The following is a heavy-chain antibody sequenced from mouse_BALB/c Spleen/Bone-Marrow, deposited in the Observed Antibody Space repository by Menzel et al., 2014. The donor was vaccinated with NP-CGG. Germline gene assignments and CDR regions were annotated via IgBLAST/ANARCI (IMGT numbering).Heavy chain of an antibody. CDR2: IDPANGNT. CDR1: GFNIKDTF. Sequence: EVQLVESGAELVKPGASVKLSCTGSGFNIKDTFMHWVKQRPEQGLEWIGRIDPANGNTKYDPKFQGKATITADTSSNTAYLQLTSLTSEGTAVYYCTRGEDYWGQGTTLAVSS. V-gene: IGHV14-3*02. CDR3: TRGEDY. J-gene: IGHJ2*01.